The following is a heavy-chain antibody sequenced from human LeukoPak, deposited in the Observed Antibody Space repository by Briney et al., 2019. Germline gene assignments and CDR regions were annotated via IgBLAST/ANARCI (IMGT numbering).Heavy chain of an antibody. CDR3: ARDSKAKGENWFDP. Sequence: ASVKVSCKASGYTFTSYYMHWVRQAPGQGLEWMGIINPSGGSTSYAQKFQGRVTMTRDTSISTAYMELSRLRSDDTAVYYCARDSKAKGENWFDPWGQGTLVTVSS. J-gene: IGHJ5*02. CDR2: INPSGGST. CDR1: GYTFTSYY. D-gene: IGHD3-10*01. V-gene: IGHV1-46*01.